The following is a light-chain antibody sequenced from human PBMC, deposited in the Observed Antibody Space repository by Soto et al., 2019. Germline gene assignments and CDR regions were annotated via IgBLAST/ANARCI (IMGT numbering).Light chain of an antibody. CDR3: QYYNNYCWT. CDR2: KTS. Sequence: DIQLTQSPSTLSASVGDRVTITCRASQRISSWLAWYQQKPGKAPKFLIYKTSDLESGVPSRFSGSGSGTEFTLTISSLQPDEFATYDCQYYNNYCWTFDQGTKVEIK. J-gene: IGKJ1*01. V-gene: IGKV1-5*03. CDR1: QRISSW.